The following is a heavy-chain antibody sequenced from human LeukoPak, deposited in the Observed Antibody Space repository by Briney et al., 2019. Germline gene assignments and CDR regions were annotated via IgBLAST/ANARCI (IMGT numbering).Heavy chain of an antibody. CDR1: GYSISSGYY. V-gene: IGHV4-38-2*02. Sequence: SETLSLTCTVSGYSISSGYYWGWIRQPPGKGLEWIGSIYHSGSTYYNPSLKSRVTISVDTSKNQFSLKLSSVTAADTAVYYCAGDREDYFDYWGQGTLVTVSS. J-gene: IGHJ4*02. CDR2: IYHSGST. CDR3: AGDREDYFDY.